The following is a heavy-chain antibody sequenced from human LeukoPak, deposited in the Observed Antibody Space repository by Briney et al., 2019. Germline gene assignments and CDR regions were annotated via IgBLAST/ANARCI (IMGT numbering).Heavy chain of an antibody. CDR2: INHSGST. Sequence: SETLSLTCAVYGGSFSGCYWSWIRQPPGKGLEWIGEINHSGSTNYNPSLKSRVTISVDTSKNQFSLKLSSVTAADTAVYYCARGEYYDFWSGYYGFDYWGQGTLVTVSS. V-gene: IGHV4-34*01. CDR1: GGSFSGCY. J-gene: IGHJ4*02. D-gene: IGHD3-3*01. CDR3: ARGEYYDFWSGYYGFDY.